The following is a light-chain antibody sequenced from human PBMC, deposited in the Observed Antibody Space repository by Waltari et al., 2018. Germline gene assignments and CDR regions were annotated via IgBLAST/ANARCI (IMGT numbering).Light chain of an antibody. V-gene: IGKV4-1*01. CDR1: QTVLYKSNDKNY. CDR3: QQYYSSPYT. CDR2: WAS. Sequence: DIVMTQSPESLAVSLGERATTNCRSSQTVLYKSNDKNYLAWYQQRPGQPPMLVIYWASTRKSGVPDRFSGSGSGTDFTLTTSSLQAEDVAVYSCQQYYSSPYTFGQGTKLEI. J-gene: IGKJ2*01.